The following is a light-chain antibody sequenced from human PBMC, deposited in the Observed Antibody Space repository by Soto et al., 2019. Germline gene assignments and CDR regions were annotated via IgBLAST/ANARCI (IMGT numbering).Light chain of an antibody. CDR3: QQFNTYPLT. J-gene: IGKJ4*01. CDR1: QSISSS. Sequence: GERAILSYRASQSISSSIPWYQQKPGNAPKLLIHSASTWQSGVPSRFSGSGSGTEFTLTISSLQPEDFATYYCQQFNTYPLTFCEGAMV. V-gene: IGKV1-9*01. CDR2: SAS.